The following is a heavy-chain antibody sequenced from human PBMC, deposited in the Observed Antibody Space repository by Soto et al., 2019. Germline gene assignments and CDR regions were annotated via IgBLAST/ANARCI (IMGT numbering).Heavy chain of an antibody. J-gene: IGHJ4*02. Sequence: PSCSLSLTCTVSGGSISSSSYYWGWIRQPPGKGLEWIGSIYYSGSTYYNPSLKSRVTISVDTSKNQFSLKLSSVTAADTAVYYCARHPASIVLMVYFDYWGQGTPVTVSS. CDR2: IYYSGST. CDR1: GGSISSSSYY. D-gene: IGHD2-8*01. CDR3: ARHPASIVLMVYFDY. V-gene: IGHV4-39*01.